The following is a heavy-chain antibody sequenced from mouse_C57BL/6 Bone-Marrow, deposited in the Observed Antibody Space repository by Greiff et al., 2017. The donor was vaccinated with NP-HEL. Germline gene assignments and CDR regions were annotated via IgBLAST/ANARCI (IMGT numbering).Heavy chain of an antibody. D-gene: IGHD2-1*01. CDR2: FYPGSGSI. Sequence: QVQLQQSGAELVKPGASVKLSCKASGYTFTEYSIHWVKQRPGQGLEWIGWFYPGSGSIKYNEKFKDKATLTADKSSSTVYMELSRLTSEDSAVYVCARHEHYGNPFAYWGQGTLVTVSA. CDR3: ARHEHYGNPFAY. J-gene: IGHJ3*01. V-gene: IGHV1-62-2*01. CDR1: GYTFTEYS.